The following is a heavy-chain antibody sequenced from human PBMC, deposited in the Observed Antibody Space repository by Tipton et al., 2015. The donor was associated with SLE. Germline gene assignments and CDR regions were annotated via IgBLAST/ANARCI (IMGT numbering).Heavy chain of an antibody. CDR1: GDPINSGSYF. V-gene: IGHV4-61*02. J-gene: IGHJ4*02. Sequence: TLSLTCSVSGDPINSGSYFWSWIRQPAGKGLEWIGRIYTSGNTNYNSSLKSRVTISIDTSTNQFSLKLSSVTAADTAVYYCARLISAYDCNFDYWGQGTLVTVSS. D-gene: IGHD5-12*01. CDR3: ARLISAYDCNFDY. CDR2: IYTSGNT.